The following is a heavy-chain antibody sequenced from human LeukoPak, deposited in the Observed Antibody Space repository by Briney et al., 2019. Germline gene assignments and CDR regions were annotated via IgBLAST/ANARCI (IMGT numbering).Heavy chain of an antibody. D-gene: IGHD5-18*01. V-gene: IGHV3-30-3*01. Sequence: PGGSLRLSCAASGFTFSSYAMHWVRQAPGKGLEWVAVISYDGSNKYYADSVKGRFTISRDNSKNTLYLQMNSLRAEDTAVYYCAKKGSGYSYGSDYFDYWGQGTLVTVSS. CDR2: ISYDGSNK. J-gene: IGHJ4*02. CDR1: GFTFSSYA. CDR3: AKKGSGYSYGSDYFDY.